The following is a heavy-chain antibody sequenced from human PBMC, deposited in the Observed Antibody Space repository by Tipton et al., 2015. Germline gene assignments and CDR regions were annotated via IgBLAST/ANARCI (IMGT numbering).Heavy chain of an antibody. V-gene: IGHV4-61*01. CDR1: GDSVNSASDH. Sequence: LRLSCTVSGDSVNSASDHWSWIRQSPEKRLEWIGYIHYSGTTKYNPSLKGRVSMSLDTSKNQLSLMLNSVTAADTAVYYCARGLNSVVAATLGYWGQGTLVTVSS. D-gene: IGHD2-15*01. CDR2: IHYSGTT. CDR3: ARGLNSVVAATLGY. J-gene: IGHJ4*02.